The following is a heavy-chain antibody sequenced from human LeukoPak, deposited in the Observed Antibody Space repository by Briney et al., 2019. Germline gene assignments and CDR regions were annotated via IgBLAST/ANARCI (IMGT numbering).Heavy chain of an antibody. Sequence: GASVKVSCKASGGTFSSYAISWVRQAPGQGLEWMGRIIPILGIANYAQKFQGRVTITADKSTSTAYMELSSLRSEDTAVYYCARTPDPFSYIAVADLDYWGQGTLVTVSS. CDR3: ARTPDPFSYIAVADLDY. J-gene: IGHJ4*02. CDR1: GGTFSSYA. D-gene: IGHD6-19*01. V-gene: IGHV1-69*04. CDR2: IIPILGIA.